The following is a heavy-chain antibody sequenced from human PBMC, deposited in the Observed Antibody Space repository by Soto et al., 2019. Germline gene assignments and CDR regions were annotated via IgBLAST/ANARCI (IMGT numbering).Heavy chain of an antibody. V-gene: IGHV1-46*01. D-gene: IGHD6-13*01. CDR2: INPSGGST. CDR3: AKATRGGAATLIRDY. Sequence: ASVKVSCKASGYTFTSYYMHWVRQAPGQGLEWMGIINPSGGSTSYAQKFQGRVTMTRDTSTSTVYMELSSLRSEDTAVYYCAKATRGGAATLIRDYWGQGTLVTVSS. J-gene: IGHJ4*02. CDR1: GYTFTSYY.